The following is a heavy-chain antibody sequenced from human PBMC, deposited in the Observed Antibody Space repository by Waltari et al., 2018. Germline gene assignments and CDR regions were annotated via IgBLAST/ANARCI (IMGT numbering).Heavy chain of an antibody. CDR2: IGTAGDT. Sequence: EVQLVESGGGLVQPGGSLRLSCAASGFTFSSYDMHWVRQATGKGLEWVSAIGTAGDTYYPGSVKGRFTISRENAKNSLYLQMNSLRAGDTAVYYCARGATIFGVVIPPYMDVWGKGTTVTVSS. CDR1: GFTFSSYD. V-gene: IGHV3-13*01. D-gene: IGHD3-3*01. CDR3: ARGATIFGVVIPPYMDV. J-gene: IGHJ6*03.